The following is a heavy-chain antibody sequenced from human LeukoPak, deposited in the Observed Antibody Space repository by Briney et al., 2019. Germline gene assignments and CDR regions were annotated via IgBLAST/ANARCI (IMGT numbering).Heavy chain of an antibody. V-gene: IGHV3-48*03. CDR1: GFTFSSYE. J-gene: IGHJ6*04. D-gene: IGHD3-10*02. CDR2: ISSSDSTI. Sequence: GGSLRLSCAASGFTFSSYEMNWVSQAPGKGLEWVSYISSSDSTIYYADSVKGRFTISRDNAKNSLYLQMNSLRAEDTAVYYCAELGITMIGGVWGKGTTVTISS. CDR3: AELGITMIGGV.